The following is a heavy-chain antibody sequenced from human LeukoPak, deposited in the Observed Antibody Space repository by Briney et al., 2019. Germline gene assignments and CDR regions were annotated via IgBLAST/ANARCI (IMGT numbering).Heavy chain of an antibody. D-gene: IGHD5-18*01. CDR2: IKQDGSEK. CDR3: ARGRTWIQLTSIQG. Sequence: GGSLRLSCAASGFTFSSYWMTWVRQAPGKGLEWVANIKQDGSEKYYVDSVKGRFAISRDNAKNSLYLQMNSLRAEDTAVYYCARGRTWIQLTSIQGGGQGTLVTVSS. V-gene: IGHV3-7*04. CDR1: GFTFSSYW. J-gene: IGHJ4*02.